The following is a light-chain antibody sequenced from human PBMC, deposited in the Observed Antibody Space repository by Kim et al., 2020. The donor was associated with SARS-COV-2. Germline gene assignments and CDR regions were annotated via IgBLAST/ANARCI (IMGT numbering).Light chain of an antibody. V-gene: IGKV3-15*01. Sequence: LSVSPGESATLSCRASQSISSTLAWYQPKPGQAPRLLIYGASTRATDIPVRFSGSGSGTEFTLTISSLQSEDFVVYYCQQYHNMQTFGQGTKLEI. CDR2: GAS. CDR1: QSISST. CDR3: QQYHNMQT. J-gene: IGKJ2*01.